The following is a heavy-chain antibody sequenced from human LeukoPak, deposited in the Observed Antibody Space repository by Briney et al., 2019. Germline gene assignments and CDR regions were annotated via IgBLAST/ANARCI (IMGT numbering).Heavy chain of an antibody. D-gene: IGHD3-10*01. CDR3: RRANHYGSGRAAFDI. J-gene: IGHJ3*02. V-gene: IGHV3-74*01. Sequence: GGSLRLSCAASGFTFSSFWMHWVRRAPGKGLVWVSRINSDGSSTSYADSVKGRFTISRDNAKNTLYLQMNRLRAEDSAVYYCRRANHYGSGRAAFDIWGQGRMVTVSS. CDR1: GFTFSSFW. CDR2: INSDGSST.